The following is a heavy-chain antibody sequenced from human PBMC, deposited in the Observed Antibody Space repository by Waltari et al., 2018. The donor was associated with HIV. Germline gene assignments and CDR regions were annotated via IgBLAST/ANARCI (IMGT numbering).Heavy chain of an antibody. D-gene: IGHD3-16*01. CDR3: AREGGTRKLDY. V-gene: IGHV4-34*01. J-gene: IGHJ4*02. Sequence: QVLLQQWGAGLLKPSETLSLTCAVYGGSFSGYYWSWIRQPPGKGLEWIGEINHSGGTNYNPSLESRVTISVDTSKNQFSLKLSSVTAADTAFYYCAREGGTRKLDYWGQGALVTVAS. CDR1: GGSFSGYY. CDR2: INHSGGT.